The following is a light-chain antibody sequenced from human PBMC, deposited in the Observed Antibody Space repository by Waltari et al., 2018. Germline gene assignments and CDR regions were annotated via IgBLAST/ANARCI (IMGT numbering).Light chain of an antibody. CDR1: SGSIASNY. CDR3: QSYDSSNHAV. Sequence: FMLTQPHSVSESPGKTVTISSTRSSGSIASNYVQWYQQRPGSAPTTVIYEDNQRPSGVPDRFSGSIDSSSNSASLTISGLKTEDEADYYCQSYDSSNHAVFGGGTQLTVL. J-gene: IGLJ7*01. V-gene: IGLV6-57*03. CDR2: EDN.